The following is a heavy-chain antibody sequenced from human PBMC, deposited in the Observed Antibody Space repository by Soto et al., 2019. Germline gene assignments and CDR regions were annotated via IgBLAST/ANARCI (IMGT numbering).Heavy chain of an antibody. Sequence: EVQLLESGGGLEQPGGSLRLSCAASGFTFDSFAMTWVRQAPGKGLEWVSAISASGGSTYYADSVKGRFPISRDSSKNTLYLQITSLRAEDTAVYYCARAAVTPDSWGKGTLVTVSS. J-gene: IGHJ4*02. V-gene: IGHV3-23*01. CDR2: ISASGGST. CDR3: ARAAVTPDS. D-gene: IGHD3-10*01. CDR1: GFTFDSFA.